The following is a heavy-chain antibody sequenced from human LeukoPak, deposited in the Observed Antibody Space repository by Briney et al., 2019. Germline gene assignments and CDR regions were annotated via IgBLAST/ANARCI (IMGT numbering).Heavy chain of an antibody. CDR2: IYSVWST. CDR3: ASYGLGSPLYGMDV. CDR1: GLSVSSNY. V-gene: IGHV3-53*04. J-gene: IGHJ6*02. D-gene: IGHD3-10*01. Sequence: PGESLRLSCAASGLSVSSNYMNWGRQAPGKGLEWGSVIYSVWSTYYADSVTGRFTISRHNYNNTLYLQMNSMRVDDPAVYYCASYGLGSPLYGMDVWGQGTTVTVSS.